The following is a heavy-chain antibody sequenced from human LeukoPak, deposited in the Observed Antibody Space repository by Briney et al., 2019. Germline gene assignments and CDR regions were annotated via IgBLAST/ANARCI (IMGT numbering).Heavy chain of an antibody. CDR3: ATTRRRCSGGSCYFDY. CDR1: GFTFSSYS. CDR2: ISWNSGSI. Sequence: GGSLRLSCAASGFTFSSYSMNWVRQAPGKGLEWVSGISWNSGSIGYADSVKGRFTISRDNAKNSLYLQMNSLRAEDTALYYCATTRRRCSGGSCYFDYWGQGTLVTVSS. V-gene: IGHV3-9*01. J-gene: IGHJ4*02. D-gene: IGHD2-15*01.